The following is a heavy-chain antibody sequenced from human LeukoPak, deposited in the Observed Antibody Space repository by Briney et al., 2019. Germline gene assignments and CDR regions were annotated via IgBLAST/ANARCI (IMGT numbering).Heavy chain of an antibody. CDR1: GFTFSSYA. D-gene: IGHD2-2*01. CDR3: ARSAGYCSSASCYYYGY. J-gene: IGHJ4*02. CDR2: ISYDGSNK. Sequence: PGRSLRLSCAASGFTFSSYAMHWVRQAPGKGLEWVAVISYDGSNKYYTDSVKGRFTISRDNSKNTLYLQMNSLRAEDTALYYCARSAGYCSSASCYYYGYWGQGTLVTVSS. V-gene: IGHV3-30*04.